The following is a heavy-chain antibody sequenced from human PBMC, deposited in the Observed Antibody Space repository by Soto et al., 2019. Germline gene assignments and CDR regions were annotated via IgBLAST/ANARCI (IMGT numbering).Heavy chain of an antibody. CDR2: IRSKAYGGTT. D-gene: IGHD2-2*01. CDR1: GFTFGDYA. J-gene: IGHJ6*01. CDR3: TRDRIVPYIVVVAAANWCGYYCRDV. Sequence: PGGSLRLSCTPSGFTFGDYAMSWFRQAPGQGLERVGFIRSKAYGGTTEYAASVKGRFTISRDDSKSIAYLQMNSMKAADTAAYYCTRDRIVPYIVVVAAANWCGYYCRDVWGQGTTCTVCS. V-gene: IGHV3-49*03.